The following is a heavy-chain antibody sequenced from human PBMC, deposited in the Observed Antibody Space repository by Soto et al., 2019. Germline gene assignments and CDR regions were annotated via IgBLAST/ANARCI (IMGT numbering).Heavy chain of an antibody. CDR3: ARDYYISGYPRYYFDY. Sequence: ASVKVSCKASGYTFTSYYMHWVRQAPGQGLEWMGIINPSGGSTSYAQKFQGRVTMTRDTSTSTVYMELSSLRSEDTAVYYCARDYYISGYPRYYFDYWGQGTLGTVSS. V-gene: IGHV1-46*03. J-gene: IGHJ4*02. D-gene: IGHD3-22*01. CDR1: GYTFTSYY. CDR2: INPSGGST.